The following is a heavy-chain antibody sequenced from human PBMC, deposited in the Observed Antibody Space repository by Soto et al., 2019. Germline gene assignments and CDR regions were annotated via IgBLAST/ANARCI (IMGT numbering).Heavy chain of an antibody. V-gene: IGHV4-30-4*01. Sequence: QVQLQESGPGLVKPSQTLSLTCTVSGGSISSGDYYWSWIRQPPGKGLEWIGYICYSGSTYYNPSLKSRVTISVDTSKNQFSLKLSSVTAAGTAVYYCARAPLDYGDYPGNFDYWGQGTLVTVSS. CDR2: ICYSGST. CDR1: GGSISSGDYY. CDR3: ARAPLDYGDYPGNFDY. J-gene: IGHJ4*02. D-gene: IGHD4-17*01.